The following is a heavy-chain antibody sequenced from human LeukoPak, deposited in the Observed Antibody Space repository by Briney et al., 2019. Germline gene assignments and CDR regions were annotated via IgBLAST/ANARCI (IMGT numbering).Heavy chain of an antibody. Sequence: SETLSLTCTVSGGSISSYYWSWIRQPPGKGLEWIGYIYYSGSTNYNPSLKSRVTISVDTSKNQFSLKLSSVTAADTAVYYCARDLSSKGIDPRGQGTLVTVSS. CDR1: GGSISSYY. V-gene: IGHV4-59*01. D-gene: IGHD2/OR15-2a*01. CDR2: IYYSGST. J-gene: IGHJ5*02. CDR3: ARDLSSKGIDP.